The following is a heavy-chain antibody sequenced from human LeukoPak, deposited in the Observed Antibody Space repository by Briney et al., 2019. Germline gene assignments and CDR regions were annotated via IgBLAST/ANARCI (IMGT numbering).Heavy chain of an antibody. CDR1: GGSISSYY. V-gene: IGHV4-59*08. J-gene: IGHJ6*02. CDR3: ARLDTTVVNYGMDV. Sequence: SETLSLTCTVSGGSISSYYWSWIRQPPGKGLEWIGYIYYSGSTNYNPSLKSRVTISVDTSKNQFSLKLSSVTAADTAVYYCARLDTTVVNYGMDVWGQGTTVTVSS. CDR2: IYYSGST. D-gene: IGHD4-23*01.